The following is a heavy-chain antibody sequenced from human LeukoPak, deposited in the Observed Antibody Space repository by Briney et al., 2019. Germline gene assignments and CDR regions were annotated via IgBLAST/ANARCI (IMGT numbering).Heavy chain of an antibody. CDR2: IYTSGST. CDR1: GGSISSYY. CDR3: ASIEGGYDFGFDY. J-gene: IGHJ4*02. D-gene: IGHD5-12*01. V-gene: IGHV4-4*07. Sequence: SETLSLTCTVSGGSISSYYWSWIRQPAGKGLEWVGRIYTSGSTNYNPSLKSPVTMSVDTSKNQFSLKLSSVTAVDTAVYDCASIEGGYDFGFDYWGQGTLVTVSS.